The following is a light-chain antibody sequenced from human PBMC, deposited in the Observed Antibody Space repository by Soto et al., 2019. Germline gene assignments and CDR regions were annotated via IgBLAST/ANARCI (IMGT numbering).Light chain of an antibody. CDR3: QQLKSYPQP. J-gene: IGKJ1*01. CDR2: AAS. CDR1: QGISSY. Sequence: IHLTQSPSFLSAFAGDKVPLTCRASQGISSYLAWYQKKPGKAPKLLMYAASTLRSGVPSRFSGSGSGTEFTLTISSLQPEDFATYYCQQLKSYPQPFGQGTKVDI. V-gene: IGKV1-9*01.